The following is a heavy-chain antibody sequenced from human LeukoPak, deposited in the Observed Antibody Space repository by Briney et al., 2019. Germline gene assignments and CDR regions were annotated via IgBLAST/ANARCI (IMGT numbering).Heavy chain of an antibody. J-gene: IGHJ4*02. V-gene: IGHV3-33*06. CDR1: GFTFSSYR. Sequence: GGSLRLSCAASGFTFSSYRMHWVRQAPGKGLDWVAVIWYNGSKRDYADSVRGRFTISRDNSKNTLYLQMNSLRAEDTAVYYCAKDWAPHSGLHFENWGQGTLVTVSS. D-gene: IGHD1-26*01. CDR2: IWYNGSKR. CDR3: AKDWAPHSGLHFEN.